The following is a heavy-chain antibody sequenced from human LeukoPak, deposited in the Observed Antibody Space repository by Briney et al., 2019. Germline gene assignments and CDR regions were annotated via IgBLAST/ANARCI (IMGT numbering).Heavy chain of an antibody. CDR2: ISSSGST. Sequence: TLSLTCTVSGDSISSGDYYWSWIRQPAGKGLEWIWRISSSGSTNYNPSLKSRVTISVDTSKNQFSLKLSSVTAADTAVYFCARGPYSYDSSGAFDIWGQGTMVTVSS. CDR3: ARGPYSYDSSGAFDI. D-gene: IGHD3-22*01. CDR1: GDSISSGDYY. J-gene: IGHJ3*02. V-gene: IGHV4-61*02.